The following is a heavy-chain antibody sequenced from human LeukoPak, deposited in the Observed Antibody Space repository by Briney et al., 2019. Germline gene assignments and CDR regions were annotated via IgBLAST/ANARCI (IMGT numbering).Heavy chain of an antibody. Sequence: GGSLRLSCAASGFTFSDYYMSWIRQAPGKGLEWVSYISSSGSTIYYADSVKGRFTISRDNAKNSLYLQMNSLRAEDTAVYYCARAYDYVWGSYRYNPWWYFDYWGQGTLVTVSS. D-gene: IGHD3-16*02. J-gene: IGHJ4*02. V-gene: IGHV3-11*01. CDR1: GFTFSDYY. CDR2: ISSSGSTI. CDR3: ARAYDYVWGSYRYNPWWYFDY.